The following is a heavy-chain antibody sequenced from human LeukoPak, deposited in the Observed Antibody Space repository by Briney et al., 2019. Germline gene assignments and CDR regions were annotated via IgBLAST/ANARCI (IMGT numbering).Heavy chain of an antibody. V-gene: IGHV1-69*13. CDR2: IIPIFGTA. CDR1: GGTFSSYA. Sequence: SVKVSCKASGGTFSSYAISWVRQAPGQGLEWMGGIIPIFGTANYAQKFQGRVTITADESTSTAYLELSSLRSEDTAVYYCARAPIFILGIAAPEGYYFDYWGQGTLVTVSS. D-gene: IGHD6-13*01. CDR3: ARAPIFILGIAAPEGYYFDY. J-gene: IGHJ4*02.